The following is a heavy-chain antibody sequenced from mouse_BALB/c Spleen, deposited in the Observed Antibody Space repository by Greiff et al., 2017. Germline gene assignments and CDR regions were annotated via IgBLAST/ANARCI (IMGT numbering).Heavy chain of an antibody. CDR3: ARDRSAWFAY. J-gene: IGHJ3*01. CDR1: GFSLTSYG. Sequence: VKLMESGPGLVAPSQSLSITCTVSGFSLTSYGVHWVRQPPGKGLEWLGVIWAGGSTNYNSALMSRLSISKDNSKSQVFLKMNSLQTDDTAMYYCARDRSAWFAYWGQGTLVTVSA. V-gene: IGHV2-9*02. CDR2: IWAGGST.